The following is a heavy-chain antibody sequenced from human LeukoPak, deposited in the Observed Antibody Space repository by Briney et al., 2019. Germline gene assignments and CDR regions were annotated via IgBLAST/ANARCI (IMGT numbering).Heavy chain of an antibody. CDR3: ASFGGVIPGYFQH. J-gene: IGHJ1*01. CDR2: ISSSGSTI. CDR1: GFTFSSYE. V-gene: IGHV3-48*03. D-gene: IGHD3-16*01. Sequence: GGSLRLSCAASGFTFSSYEMNWVRQAPGKGLEWVSYISSSGSTIYYADSVKGRFTISRDNAKNSLYLQMNSLRAEDTAVYYCASFGGVIPGYFQHWGQGTLVTVSS.